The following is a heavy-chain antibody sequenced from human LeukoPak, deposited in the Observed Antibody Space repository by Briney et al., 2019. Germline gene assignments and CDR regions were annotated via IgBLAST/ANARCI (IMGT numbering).Heavy chain of an antibody. Sequence: GASVKVSCKASGYTFTSYYMHWVRQAPGQGLEWMGIINPSGGSTSYAQKFQDRVTMTRDTSTSTVYMELSSLRSEDTAVYYCARTDSGEDWFDPWGQGTLVTVSS. CDR2: INPSGGST. V-gene: IGHV1-46*01. D-gene: IGHD1-26*01. CDR3: ARTDSGEDWFDP. J-gene: IGHJ5*02. CDR1: GYTFTSYY.